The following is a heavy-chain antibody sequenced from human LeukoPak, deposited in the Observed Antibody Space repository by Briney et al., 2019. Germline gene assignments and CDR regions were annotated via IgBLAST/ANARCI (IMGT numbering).Heavy chain of an antibody. D-gene: IGHD4-23*01. V-gene: IGHV3-7*01. CDR2: IKQDGSEK. Sequence: QPGGSLRLSCAASGFTFSSYWMHWVRQAPGKGLEWVANIKQDGSEKYYVDSVEGRFTISRDNARNSLYLQMNSLRAEDTAVYYCASLYDYGGNSDFDYWGQGTLVAVSS. J-gene: IGHJ4*02. CDR3: ASLYDYGGNSDFDY. CDR1: GFTFSSYW.